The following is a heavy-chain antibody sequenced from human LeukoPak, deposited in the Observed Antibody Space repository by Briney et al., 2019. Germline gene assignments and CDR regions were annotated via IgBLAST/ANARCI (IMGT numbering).Heavy chain of an antibody. CDR2: INAGNGNT. CDR3: ARELGYCSSTSCLFWFDP. Sequence: ASVKVSCKASGGTFSSYAISWVRQAPGQRLEWMGWINAGNGNTKYSQKFQGRVTITRDTSASTAYMELSSLRSEDTAVYYCARELGYCSSTSCLFWFDPWGQGTLVTVSS. D-gene: IGHD2-2*01. CDR1: GGTFSSYA. V-gene: IGHV1-3*01. J-gene: IGHJ5*02.